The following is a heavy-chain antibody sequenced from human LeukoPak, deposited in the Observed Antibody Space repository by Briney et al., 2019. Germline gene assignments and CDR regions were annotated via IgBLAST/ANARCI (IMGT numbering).Heavy chain of an antibody. CDR1: GYTFTSYA. CDR3: AREGPYYYDSSGYWD. D-gene: IGHD3-22*01. V-gene: IGHV1-3*01. CDR2: INAGNGNT. J-gene: IGHJ4*02. Sequence: GASVKVSCKASGYTFTSYAMHWVRQAPGQRLEWMGWINAGNGNTKYSQKFQGRVTITRDTSASTAYMELSSLRSEDTAVYYCAREGPYYYDSSGYWDWGQGTLVTVSS.